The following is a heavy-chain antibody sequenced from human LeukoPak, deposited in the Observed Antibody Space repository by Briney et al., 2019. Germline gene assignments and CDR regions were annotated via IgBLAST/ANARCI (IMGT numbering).Heavy chain of an antibody. CDR3: AKATRGPPGPYDSSGYYEYYFDY. CDR1: GFTFSSYA. D-gene: IGHD3-22*01. CDR2: ISGSGGST. J-gene: IGHJ4*02. V-gene: IGHV3-23*01. Sequence: PGGSLRLSCAASGFTFSSYAMSWVRQAPGKGLEWVSAISGSGGSTYYADSVKGRFTISRDNSKNTLYLQMNSLRAEDRAVYYCAKATRGPPGPYDSSGYYEYYFDYWGQGTLVTVSS.